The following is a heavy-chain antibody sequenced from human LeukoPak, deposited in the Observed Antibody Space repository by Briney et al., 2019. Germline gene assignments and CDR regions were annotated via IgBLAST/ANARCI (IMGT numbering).Heavy chain of an antibody. Sequence: GGSLRLSCAASGFTFSSYGMHWVRQAPGKGLEWVAVIWYDGSNKYYADSVKGRFTISRDNSKNTLYLQMNSLRAEDTAVYYCARDEGIEVATITVDYWGQGTLVTVSS. CDR1: GFTFSSYG. J-gene: IGHJ4*02. V-gene: IGHV3-33*01. D-gene: IGHD5-24*01. CDR3: ARDEGIEVATITVDY. CDR2: IWYDGSNK.